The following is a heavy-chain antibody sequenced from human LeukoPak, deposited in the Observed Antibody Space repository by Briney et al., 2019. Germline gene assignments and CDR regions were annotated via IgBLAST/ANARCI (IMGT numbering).Heavy chain of an antibody. CDR2: IHHTGNT. D-gene: IGHD2-21*02. J-gene: IGHJ1*01. Sequence: SETLSLTCIVSGYSISSGYYWGWIRQSPGKGLEWIGSIHHTGNTYYNPSLKSRVTISVDTSKNQFSLKLRSVTAADTAVYYCASEVVTSIEYFQHWGQGTLVTVSS. CDR1: GYSISSGYY. CDR3: ASEVVTSIEYFQH. V-gene: IGHV4-38-2*02.